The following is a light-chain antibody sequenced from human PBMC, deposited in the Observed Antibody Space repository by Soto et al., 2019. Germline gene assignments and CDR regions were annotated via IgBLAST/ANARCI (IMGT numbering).Light chain of an antibody. V-gene: IGKV3-20*01. CDR3: HQYGYSPNT. J-gene: IGKJ2*01. Sequence: EIVLTQSPGTLSLSPGERVTLSCRARRSVSSMYLAWYQQKPGQAPRLLIYGASSRATGIPDRFSGSGSGTDFTLTISRLEPEDFAVYHCHQYGYSPNTFGQGTKLEIK. CDR1: RSVSSMY. CDR2: GAS.